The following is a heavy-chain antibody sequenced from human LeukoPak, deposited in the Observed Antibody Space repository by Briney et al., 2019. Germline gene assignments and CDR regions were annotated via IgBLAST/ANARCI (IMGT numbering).Heavy chain of an antibody. J-gene: IGHJ4*02. CDR2: INPSGGST. D-gene: IGHD2-2*01. Sequence: ASVKVSCKASGYTFTSYYMHWVRQAPGQGLEWMGIINPSGGSTSYAQKFQGRVIMTRDMSMSTVYMELSSLRSEDTAVYYCARDIPAATAGYWGQGTLVTVSS. CDR3: ARDIPAATAGY. V-gene: IGHV1-46*01. CDR1: GYTFTSYY.